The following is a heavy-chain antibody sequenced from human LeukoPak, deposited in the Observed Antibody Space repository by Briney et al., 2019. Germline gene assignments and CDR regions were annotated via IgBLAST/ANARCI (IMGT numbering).Heavy chain of an antibody. Sequence: GGSLRLSCAASGFTFSDYTMSWVRQAPGKGLEWVANIKQDGSEKYYVDSVKGRFTISRDNAKNSLYLQMNSLRAEDTAVYYCARGRYDSSGYYSYYGMDVWGQGTTVTVSS. CDR3: ARGRYDSSGYYSYYGMDV. V-gene: IGHV3-7*01. CDR2: IKQDGSEK. CDR1: GFTFSDYT. D-gene: IGHD3-22*01. J-gene: IGHJ6*02.